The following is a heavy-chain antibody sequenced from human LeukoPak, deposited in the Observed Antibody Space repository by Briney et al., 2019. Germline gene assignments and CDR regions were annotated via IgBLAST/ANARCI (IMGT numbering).Heavy chain of an antibody. D-gene: IGHD6-13*01. V-gene: IGHV4-59*01. CDR1: GGSISSYY. CDR2: IYYSGST. Sequence: SETLSLTCTVSGGSISSYYWSWIRQPPGKGLEWIGYIYYSGSTNYNPSLKSRVTISVDASKNQFSLKLSSVTAADTAVYYCARSSSWYESEPPFDYWGQGTLVTVSS. CDR3: ARSSSWYESEPPFDY. J-gene: IGHJ4*02.